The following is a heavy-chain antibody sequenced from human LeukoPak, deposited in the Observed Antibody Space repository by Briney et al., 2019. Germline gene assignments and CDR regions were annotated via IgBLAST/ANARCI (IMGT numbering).Heavy chain of an antibody. CDR2: ISGRGDIT. J-gene: IGHJ4*02. V-gene: IGHV3-23*01. CDR3: AKPDYPDFGYTSYYFDS. D-gene: IGHD4-17*01. CDR1: GFTFSSHD. Sequence: RSGGSLRLSCEASGFTFSSHDMSWVRQAPGKGLEWVSAISGRGDITYSAASMKGRITISRDNSKNTLYLQISSLSAEDTAVYYCAKPDYPDFGYTSYYFDSWGQGTLVTVSS.